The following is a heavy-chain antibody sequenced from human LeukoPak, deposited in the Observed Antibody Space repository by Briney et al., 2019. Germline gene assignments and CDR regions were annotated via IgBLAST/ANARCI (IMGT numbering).Heavy chain of an antibody. CDR3: AKVTSSPCSSSWYGGY. CDR2: IIGSGGST. Sequence: PGGSLRLSCAASGFTFSSYAMSWVRQPPGKGLEWFSAIIGSGGSTYYADSVKGRFTISRDNSKNTLYLQMNSLRPEDTAVYYCAKVTSSPCSSSWYGGYWGQGTLVSVSS. V-gene: IGHV3-23*01. J-gene: IGHJ4*02. D-gene: IGHD6-13*01. CDR1: GFTFSSYA.